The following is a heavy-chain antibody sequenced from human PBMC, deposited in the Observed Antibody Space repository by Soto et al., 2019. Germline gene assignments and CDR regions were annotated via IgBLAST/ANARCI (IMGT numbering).Heavy chain of an antibody. Sequence: QVQLQQWGAGLLKPSETLSLTCAVYGGSFSGYYWGWIRQPPGKGLEWIGEINHSGSTNYNPSHKSRVTISVDTSKNQFSLKLSSVTAADTAVYYCARGERNDFWSGSFFDYWGQGTLVTVSS. CDR2: INHSGST. V-gene: IGHV4-34*01. J-gene: IGHJ4*02. D-gene: IGHD3-3*01. CDR1: GGSFSGYY. CDR3: ARGERNDFWSGSFFDY.